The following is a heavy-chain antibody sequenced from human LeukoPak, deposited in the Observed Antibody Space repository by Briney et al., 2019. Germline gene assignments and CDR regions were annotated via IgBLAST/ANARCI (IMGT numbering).Heavy chain of an antibody. CDR1: GGSISSYY. V-gene: IGHV4-59*01. J-gene: IGHJ4*02. D-gene: IGHD6-19*01. Sequence: SETLSLTCTVSGGSISSYYWSWIRQPPGKGLEWIGYIYYSGSTNYNPSLKSRVTISVDTSKNQFSLKLSSVTAADTAVYYCARDSDGWYWAFDFWGQGTPVTVSS. CDR2: IYYSGST. CDR3: ARDSDGWYWAFDF.